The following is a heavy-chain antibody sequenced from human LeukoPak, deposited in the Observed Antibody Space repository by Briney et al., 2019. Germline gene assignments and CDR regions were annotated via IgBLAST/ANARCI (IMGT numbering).Heavy chain of an antibody. V-gene: IGHV1-69*04. CDR2: TIPIRGMA. D-gene: IGHD3-16*01. CDR3: ARGPYDGTFYFDS. CDR1: GGTFGSYG. J-gene: IGHJ4*02. Sequence: SVTVSCKISGGTFGSYGISWVRQAPGQGLEWMGRTIPIRGMANYAQKFQGRVTITADTSTSTAYMELSSLTSEDTAVYFCARGPYDGTFYFDSWGQGTLVIVSS.